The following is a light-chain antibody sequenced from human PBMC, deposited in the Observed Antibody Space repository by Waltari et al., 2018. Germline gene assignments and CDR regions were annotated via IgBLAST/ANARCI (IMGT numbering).Light chain of an antibody. CDR1: QSVSSN. CDR3: QHYNNRPLT. V-gene: IGKV3-15*01. CDR2: GAS. J-gene: IGKJ4*01. Sequence: EIVMTQAPVTLSVSPGKRATLFCRASQSVSSNLAWYQQKPGRGPRLLIYGASIRATGIPARFTGSGSGTEFTLTISRLQSEDFAVYFCQHYNNRPLTFGGGTKVEI.